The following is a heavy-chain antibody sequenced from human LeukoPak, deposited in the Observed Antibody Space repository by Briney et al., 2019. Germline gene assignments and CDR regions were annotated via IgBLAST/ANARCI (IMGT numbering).Heavy chain of an antibody. D-gene: IGHD3-10*01. CDR2: VSAYDGST. CDR3: ARDYTRAVRGVIDY. J-gene: IGHJ4*02. Sequence: ASVKVSCTASGYTFTNFTISWVRQAPGQGLEWMGWVSAYDGSTSYAQKFQGRVTMTTDTSMSTAFMELRSLRSDDTAMYYCARDYTRAVRGVIDYWGQGTLVTVSS. CDR1: GYTFTNFT. V-gene: IGHV1-18*04.